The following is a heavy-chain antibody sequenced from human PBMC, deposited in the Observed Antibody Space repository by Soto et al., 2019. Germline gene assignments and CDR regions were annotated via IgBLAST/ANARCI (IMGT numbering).Heavy chain of an antibody. CDR1: GGSFSGYY. Sequence: SETLSLTCAVYGGSFSGYYWSWIRQPPGKGLEWIGEINHSGSTNYNPSLKSRVTISVDTSKNQFSLKLSSVTAADTAVYYCARGTTVTPYYFDYWGQGTLVTVSS. V-gene: IGHV4-34*01. CDR2: INHSGST. J-gene: IGHJ4*02. CDR3: ARGTTVTPYYFDY. D-gene: IGHD4-17*01.